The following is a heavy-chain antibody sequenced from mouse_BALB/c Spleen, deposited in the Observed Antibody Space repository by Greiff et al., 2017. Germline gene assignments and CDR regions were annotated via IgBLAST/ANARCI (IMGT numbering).Heavy chain of an antibody. V-gene: IGHV1-9*01. CDR2: ILPGSGST. CDR3: ARGDGNYLYYAMDY. D-gene: IGHD2-1*01. J-gene: IGHJ4*01. Sequence: QVQLQQSGAELMKPGASVKISCKATGYTFSSYWIEWVKQRPGHGLEWIGEILPGSGSTNYNEKFKGKATFTADTSSNTAYMQLSSLTSEDSAVYYCARGDGNYLYYAMDYWGQGTSVTVSS. CDR1: GYTFSSYW.